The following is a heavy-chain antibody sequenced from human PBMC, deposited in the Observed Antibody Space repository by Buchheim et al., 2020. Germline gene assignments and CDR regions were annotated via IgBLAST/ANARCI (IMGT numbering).Heavy chain of an antibody. CDR1: GFTFSSYA. V-gene: IGHV3-23*01. Sequence: EVQLLESGGGLVQPGGSLRLSCAASGFTFSSYAMSWVRQAPGKGLEWVSAINDSGGTTYYADSVTGRFTISRATSKNTLYLQMNSLRAEDTAVYYCAKGHYSSSWYFPFDYWGQGTL. D-gene: IGHD6-13*01. CDR3: AKGHYSSSWYFPFDY. CDR2: INDSGGTT. J-gene: IGHJ4*02.